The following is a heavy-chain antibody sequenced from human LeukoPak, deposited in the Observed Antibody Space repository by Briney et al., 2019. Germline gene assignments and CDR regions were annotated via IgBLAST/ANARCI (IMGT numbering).Heavy chain of an antibody. D-gene: IGHD3-10*01. Sequence: PSQTLSLTCTVSGGSISSGSYYWSWIRQPAGKGLEWIGRIYTSGSTNYNPSLKSRVTISVDKSKNQFSLKLSSVTAADTAVYYCARGVGHSRVYYGSGSYFDYWGQGTLVTVSP. CDR2: IYTSGST. CDR1: GGSISSGSYY. CDR3: ARGVGHSRVYYGSGSYFDY. V-gene: IGHV4-61*02. J-gene: IGHJ4*02.